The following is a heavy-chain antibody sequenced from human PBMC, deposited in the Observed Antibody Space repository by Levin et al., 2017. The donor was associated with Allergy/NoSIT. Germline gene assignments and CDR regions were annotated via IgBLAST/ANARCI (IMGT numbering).Heavy chain of an antibody. V-gene: IGHV4-34*01. D-gene: IGHD6-6*01. Sequence: SETLSLTCAVYGGSFSGYYWSWIRQPPGKGLEWIGEINHSGSTNYNPSLKSRVTISVDTSKNQFSLKLSSVTAADTAVYYCARVVARPTRRAWFDPWGQGTLVTVSS. CDR2: INHSGST. J-gene: IGHJ5*02. CDR3: ARVVARPTRRAWFDP. CDR1: GGSFSGYY.